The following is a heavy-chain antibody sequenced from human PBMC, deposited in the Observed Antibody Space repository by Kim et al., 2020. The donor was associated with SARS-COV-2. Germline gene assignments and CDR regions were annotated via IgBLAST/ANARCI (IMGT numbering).Heavy chain of an antibody. CDR1: GFTFSSYA. J-gene: IGHJ6*02. CDR2: IYSGGSST. V-gene: IGHV3-23*03. D-gene: IGHD3-16*01. Sequence: GGSLRLSCAASGFTFSSYAMSWVRQAPGKGLEWVSVIYSGGSSTYYADSVKGRFTISRDNSKNTLYLQMNSLRAEDTAVYYCAKDSMITFGGFMDVWGQGTTVTVSS. CDR3: AKDSMITFGGFMDV.